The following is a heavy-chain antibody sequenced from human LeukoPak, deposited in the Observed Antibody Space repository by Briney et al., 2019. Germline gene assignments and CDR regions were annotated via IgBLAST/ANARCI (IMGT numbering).Heavy chain of an antibody. CDR3: ARAATQNWFDP. V-gene: IGHV3-30-3*01. J-gene: IGHJ5*02. D-gene: IGHD2-15*01. Sequence: GRSLRLSCAASGFTFSSYAMHWVRQAPGKGLEWVAVISYDGSNKYYADSVKGRFTISRDNSKNTLYLQMNSLRGDDTAVYYCARAATQNWFDPWGQGTLVTVSS. CDR2: ISYDGSNK. CDR1: GFTFSSYA.